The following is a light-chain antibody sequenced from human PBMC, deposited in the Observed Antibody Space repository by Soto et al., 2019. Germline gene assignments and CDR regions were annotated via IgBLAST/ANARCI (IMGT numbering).Light chain of an antibody. J-gene: IGLJ3*02. CDR3: QTWGTGIRV. V-gene: IGLV4-69*01. CDR2: LNSDGSH. CDR1: SGHSSHT. Sequence: QSVLTQSPSASASLGASVKLTCTLSSGHSSHTIEWHQQQQQKGPPPLMKLNSDGSHSKGDSIRDRCSSSSSAAERYLTISKLQSEDDADCYCQTWGTGIRVFGGGTKLTVL.